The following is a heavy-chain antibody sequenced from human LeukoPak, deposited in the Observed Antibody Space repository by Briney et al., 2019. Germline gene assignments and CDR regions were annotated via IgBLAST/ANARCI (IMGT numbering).Heavy chain of an antibody. J-gene: IGHJ6*02. D-gene: IGHD3-10*01. V-gene: IGHV3-30*18. CDR2: ISYDGSNK. Sequence: GTSLRLSCAASGFTFRSYGMHWVRQAPGKGLEWVAVISYDGSNKYYADSVKGRFTISRDNSKNTLFLQMNSLRAEDTAVYYCAKGLLWFGSSAWGQGTTVTVSS. CDR1: GFTFRSYG. CDR3: AKGLLWFGSSA.